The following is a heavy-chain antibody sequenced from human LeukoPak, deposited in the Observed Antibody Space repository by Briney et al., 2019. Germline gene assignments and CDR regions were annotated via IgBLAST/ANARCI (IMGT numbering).Heavy chain of an antibody. V-gene: IGHV3-23*01. Sequence: GGSLRLSCAASGFTFNTYGMSWVRQAPGKGLEWVSTISGSGGSTYYADSVKGRFTISRDNSKNTVYLQMNSPRAEDTAACYCAKGPYYYGSGTLPMDYWGQGTLVTVSS. CDR3: AKGPYYYGSGTLPMDY. CDR1: GFTFNTYG. D-gene: IGHD3-10*01. CDR2: ISGSGGST. J-gene: IGHJ4*02.